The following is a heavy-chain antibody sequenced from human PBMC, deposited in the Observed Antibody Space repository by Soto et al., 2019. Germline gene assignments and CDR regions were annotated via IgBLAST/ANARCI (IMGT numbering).Heavy chain of an antibody. Sequence: PWGWRRLSWAASGFTFSSYAMRWVRQAPGKGLEWVSAIGGGGRSTCNAGSVKGRFTISRYNCKHTLYLQMNSLRAEDTAASYCAKGLCAYASSYYLDY. D-gene: IGHD6-13*01. CDR3: AKGLCAYASSYYLDY. CDR2: IGGGGRST. V-gene: IGHV3-23*01. CDR1: GFTFSSYA. J-gene: IGHJ4*01.